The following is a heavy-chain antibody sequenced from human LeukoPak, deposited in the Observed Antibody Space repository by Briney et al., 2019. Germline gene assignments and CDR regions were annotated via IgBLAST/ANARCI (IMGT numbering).Heavy chain of an antibody. CDR2: IIPILGIA. D-gene: IGHD5-18*01. CDR3: ARPSTAMVNGAFDI. Sequence: SVKVSCKASGGTFSSYAISWVRQAPGQGLEWMGRIIPILGIANYAQKFQGRVTITADKSTSTDYMEPSSLRSEDTAVYYCARPSTAMVNGAFDIWGQGTMVTVSS. V-gene: IGHV1-69*04. CDR1: GGTFSSYA. J-gene: IGHJ3*02.